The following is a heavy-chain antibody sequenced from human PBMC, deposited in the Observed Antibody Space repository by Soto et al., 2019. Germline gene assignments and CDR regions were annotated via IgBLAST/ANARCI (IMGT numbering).Heavy chain of an antibody. Sequence: EVQLLESGGGLVQPGGSLRLSCAASGFTFSSFAMSWVRQAPGKGLEWVSAISGSGGSTYYADSVKGRFTISRDNSKNTLYLQSDSLRAEDTAVYYCAKDQAVDGGYWVQGTMVTVYS. CDR1: GFTFSSFA. V-gene: IGHV3-23*01. J-gene: IGHJ4*02. D-gene: IGHD6-19*01. CDR2: ISGSGGST. CDR3: AKDQAVDGGY.